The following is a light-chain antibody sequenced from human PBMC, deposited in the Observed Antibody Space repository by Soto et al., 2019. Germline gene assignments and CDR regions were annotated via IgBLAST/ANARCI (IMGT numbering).Light chain of an antibody. CDR1: QGIRTD. Sequence: AIQMTQSPSSLSASVGDRVTITCRASQGIRTDLGWYQQKPGTAPKVLIYSASSLHSGVPSRFSGSGSGTDFTLTISGLQPEDFAIYYCLQDYSYPWTFGQGTKVDIK. CDR2: SAS. J-gene: IGKJ1*01. V-gene: IGKV1-6*01. CDR3: LQDYSYPWT.